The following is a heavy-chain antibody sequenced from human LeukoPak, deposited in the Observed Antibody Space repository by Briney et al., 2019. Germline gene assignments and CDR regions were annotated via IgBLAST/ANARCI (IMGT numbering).Heavy chain of an antibody. CDR1: GFTFSSYA. V-gene: IGHV3-23*01. CDR2: TSGSGGST. D-gene: IGHD4-23*01. J-gene: IGHJ3*02. CDR3: ARVRSVGGNPHAFNI. Sequence: GGSLRLSCAASGFTFSSYAMSWVRQAPGKGLEWVSATSGSGGSTYYADSVKGRFTISRDNSKNTLYLQMNSLRVEDTALYYCARVRSVGGNPHAFNIWGQGTMVTVSS.